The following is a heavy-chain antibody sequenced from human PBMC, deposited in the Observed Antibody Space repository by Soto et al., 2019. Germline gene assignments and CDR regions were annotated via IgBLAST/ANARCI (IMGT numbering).Heavy chain of an antibody. CDR3: ARDRGGYDRLYYYHGMDV. J-gene: IGHJ6*02. D-gene: IGHD5-12*01. V-gene: IGHV3-11*06. Sequence: FSAYYCSWIRQSPGKGLEYISYISSSSGSTNYADSVKGRFTISRDNAKNSLYLQMSSLRAEDTAVYYCARDRGGYDRLYYYHGMDVWGQGTTVTVSS. CDR1: FSAYY. CDR2: ISSSSGST.